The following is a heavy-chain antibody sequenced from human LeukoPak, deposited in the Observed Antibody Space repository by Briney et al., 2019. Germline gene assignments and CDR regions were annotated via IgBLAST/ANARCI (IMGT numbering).Heavy chain of an antibody. CDR2: ISYDGSNK. J-gene: IGHJ4*02. Sequence: QPGRSLRLSCAASGFTFSNYGMHWVRQAPGKGLEWVAFISYDGSNKYYADSVKGRFTISRDNSKNTLYLQMNSLRAEDTAVYYCAKDPRRYSRTGGYFDYGGQGTLVTVSS. CDR1: GFTFSNYG. CDR3: AKDPRRYSRTGGYFDY. D-gene: IGHD6-13*01. V-gene: IGHV3-30*18.